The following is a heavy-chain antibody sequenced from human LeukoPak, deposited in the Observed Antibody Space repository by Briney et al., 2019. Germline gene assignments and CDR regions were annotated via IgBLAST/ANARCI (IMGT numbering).Heavy chain of an antibody. CDR1: GGTFSSYA. J-gene: IGHJ5*02. D-gene: IGHD1-14*01. CDR2: IIPIFGTA. CDR3: ARRVANPMYNWFDP. V-gene: IGHV1-69*06. Sequence: SVKVSCKASGGTFSSYAISWVRQAPGQGLEWMGGIIPIFGTANYAQKFQGRVTITADKSTSTAYMELSSLRSEDTAVYYCARRVANPMYNWFDPWGQETLVTVSS.